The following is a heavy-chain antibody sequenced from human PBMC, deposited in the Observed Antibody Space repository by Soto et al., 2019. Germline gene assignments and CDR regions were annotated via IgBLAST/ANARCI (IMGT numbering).Heavy chain of an antibody. J-gene: IGHJ5*02. D-gene: IGHD3-22*01. CDR3: AKKPDSSGYYKFGWFDP. CDR2: ISYDGSNK. CDR1: GFTFSSYG. Sequence: VQLVESGGGVVQPGRSLRLSCAASGFTFSSYGMHWVRQAPGKGLEWVAVISYDGSNKYYADSVKGRFTISRDNSKNTLYLQMNSLRAEDTAVYYCAKKPDSSGYYKFGWFDPWGQGTLVTVSS. V-gene: IGHV3-30*18.